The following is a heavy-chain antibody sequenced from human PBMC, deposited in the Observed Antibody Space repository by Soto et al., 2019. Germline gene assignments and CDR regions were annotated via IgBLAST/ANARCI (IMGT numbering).Heavy chain of an antibody. CDR1: GYSFTNNW. V-gene: IGHV5-51*01. D-gene: IGHD1-26*01. CDR3: ARLSVGATARRFDY. J-gene: IGHJ4*02. CDR2: IWPGDSDT. Sequence: GESLKISCKGSGYSFTNNWIGWVRQMPGKGLEWMGIIWPGDSDTRYSPSFQGQVTISADRSISSAYLQWSSLKASDTAMYYCARLSVGATARRFDYWGQGALVTVSS.